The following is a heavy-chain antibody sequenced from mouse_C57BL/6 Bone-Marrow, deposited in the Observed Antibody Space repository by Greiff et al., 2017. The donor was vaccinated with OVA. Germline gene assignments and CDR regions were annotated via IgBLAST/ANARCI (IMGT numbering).Heavy chain of an antibody. D-gene: IGHD6-1*01. CDR3: SSLYAMDY. CDR1: GYTFTDYE. J-gene: IGHJ4*01. V-gene: IGHV1-15*01. CDR2: IDPETGGT. Sequence: VQGVESGAELVRPGASVTLSCKASGYTFTDYEMHWVKQTPVHGLEWIGAIDPETGGTAYNQKFKGKAILTADKSSSTAYMELRSLTSEDSAVYYSSSLYAMDYWGQGTSVTVSS.